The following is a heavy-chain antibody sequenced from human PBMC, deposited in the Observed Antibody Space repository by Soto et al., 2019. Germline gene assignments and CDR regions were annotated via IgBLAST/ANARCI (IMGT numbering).Heavy chain of an antibody. CDR2: ISAYNGNT. J-gene: IGHJ5*02. Sequence: PVKVSCKASGYTFTSYGISWVRQAPGQGLEWMGWISAYNGNTNYAQKLQGRVTMTTDTSTSTAYMELRSLRSDDTAVYYCAGDYDILTGYRLGNWFDPWAQGTLVTVYS. CDR1: GYTFTSYG. CDR3: AGDYDILTGYRLGNWFDP. V-gene: IGHV1-18*04. D-gene: IGHD3-9*01.